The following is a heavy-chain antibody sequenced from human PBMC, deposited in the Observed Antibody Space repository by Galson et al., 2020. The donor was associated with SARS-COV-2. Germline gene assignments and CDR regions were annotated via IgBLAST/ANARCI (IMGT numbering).Heavy chain of an antibody. J-gene: IGHJ3*02. V-gene: IGHV1-2*04. CDR2: INSNGGGT. Sequence: ASVKVSCKASGYTFTDYFIHWVRQAPGQGLEWLGWINSNGGGTNYAQKFQGWVTMTSDTSINTVYMEMRRLTSADTAIYYCAREVPTLAGAFDIWGQGTTVTVSS. CDR3: AREVPTLAGAFDI. CDR1: GYTFTDYF. D-gene: IGHD3-10*01.